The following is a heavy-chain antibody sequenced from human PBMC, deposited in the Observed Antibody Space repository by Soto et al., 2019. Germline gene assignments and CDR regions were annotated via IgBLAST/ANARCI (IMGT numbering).Heavy chain of an antibody. V-gene: IGHV4-31*03. J-gene: IGHJ3*01. CDR3: ARENFGAVVHDAFDL. D-gene: IGHD3-3*01. Sequence: QVQLQESGPGLVKPSQTLSLTCTVSGGSVSSGGYYWNWIREHPGKGLEWIGYIYDTETAYYNPSLKSRLTISLDTSKNQFSLKLSSVTPADTAVYYCARENFGAVVHDAFDLWGQGTMVTISS. CDR2: IYDTETA. CDR1: GGSVSSGGYY.